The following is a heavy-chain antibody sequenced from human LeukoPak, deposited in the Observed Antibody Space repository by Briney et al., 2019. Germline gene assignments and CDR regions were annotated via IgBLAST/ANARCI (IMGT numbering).Heavy chain of an antibody. Sequence: ASVKVSCKASGYTFTGYYMRWVRQAPGQGLEWMGWINPNSGGTNYAQKFQGRVTMTRDTSISTAYMELSRLRSDDTAVYYCARVTYRSSVMGDDYWGQGTLVTVSS. D-gene: IGHD6-6*01. J-gene: IGHJ4*02. V-gene: IGHV1-2*02. CDR3: ARVTYRSSVMGDDY. CDR1: GYTFTGYY. CDR2: INPNSGGT.